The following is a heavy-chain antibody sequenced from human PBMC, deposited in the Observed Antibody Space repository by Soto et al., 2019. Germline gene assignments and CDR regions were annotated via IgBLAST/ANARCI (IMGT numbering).Heavy chain of an antibody. CDR2: ISGSGDRT. CDR1: GFTFGNYA. D-gene: IGHD2-21*01. J-gene: IGHJ4*02. CDR3: AKDTVAIRSFYFDS. Sequence: GGSLSLSCEASGFTFGNYAMTWVRQAPGKGLEWVSTISGSGDRTYYADSVTGRFTISRDNSKNTLYLQMHSLGVEDTAVYFCAKDTVAIRSFYFDSWAQGTLVTVSS. V-gene: IGHV3-23*01.